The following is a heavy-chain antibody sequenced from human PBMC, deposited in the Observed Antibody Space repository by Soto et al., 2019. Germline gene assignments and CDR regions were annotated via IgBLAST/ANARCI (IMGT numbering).Heavy chain of an antibody. Sequence: QVQLVQSGAEVKKPGASVKVSCKASGYTFTSYGISWVRQAPGQGLEWMGWISAYNGNTNYAQKLQGRVTMTTDTSTSTAYMERRSLRSDDTAVYYCAGEECSGGSCYPGCFDPWGQGTLVTVSS. CDR1: GYTFTSYG. J-gene: IGHJ5*02. CDR3: AGEECSGGSCYPGCFDP. D-gene: IGHD2-15*01. V-gene: IGHV1-18*01. CDR2: ISAYNGNT.